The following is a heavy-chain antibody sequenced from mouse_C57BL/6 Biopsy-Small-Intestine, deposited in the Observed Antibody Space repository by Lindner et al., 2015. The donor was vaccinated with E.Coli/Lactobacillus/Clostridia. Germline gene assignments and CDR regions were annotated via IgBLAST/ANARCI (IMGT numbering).Heavy chain of an antibody. V-gene: IGHV1S61*01. CDR2: ISGYNGET. D-gene: IGHD2-13*01. CDR1: AYTFSSYA. Sequence: SVKVSCKASAYTFSSYAINWVRQAPGQGLEWLGWISGYNGETIYAQKFQSRVTMTTDTSTSTAYMELRSLRSDDTAVYYCARDLEGQIVVVTAISHYGMDVWGQGTTVTVSS. CDR3: ARDLEGQIVVVTAISHYGMDV. J-gene: IGHJ1*01.